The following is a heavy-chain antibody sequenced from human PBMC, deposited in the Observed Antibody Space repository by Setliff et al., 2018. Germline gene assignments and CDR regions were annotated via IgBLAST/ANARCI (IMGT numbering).Heavy chain of an antibody. CDR2: IKFDDRPT. D-gene: IGHD6-19*01. V-gene: IGHV3-30*01. J-gene: IGHJ4*02. Sequence: GGSLRLSCAASGFTFSDYYMRWIRQAPGKGLEWVATIKFDDRPTYYADSVKGRFTISRDNSRNTLYLQMNSLGPEDTAVYYCARDRLGNSGWFDFDFWGQGTLVTVSS. CDR1: GFTFSDYY. CDR3: ARDRLGNSGWFDFDF.